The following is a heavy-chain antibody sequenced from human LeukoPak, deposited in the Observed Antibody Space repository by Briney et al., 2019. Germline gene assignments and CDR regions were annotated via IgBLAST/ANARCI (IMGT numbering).Heavy chain of an antibody. CDR2: ISWNSGSI. J-gene: IGHJ4*02. Sequence: GGSLRLSCAASGFTFNDYAMHWVRQAPGKGLEWVSGISWNSGSIGYADSVKGRFTISRDNAKNSLYLQMNSLRAEDTALYYCAKDAYSSRWYEGYFDCWGQGTLVTVSS. CDR3: AKDAYSSRWYEGYFDC. D-gene: IGHD6-13*01. V-gene: IGHV3-9*01. CDR1: GFTFNDYA.